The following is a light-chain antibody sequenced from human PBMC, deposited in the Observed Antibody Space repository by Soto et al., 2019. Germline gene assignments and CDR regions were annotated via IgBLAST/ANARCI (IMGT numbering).Light chain of an antibody. V-gene: IGKV3-20*01. Sequence: EMVLTQSPFTLSLSPGERSTLSVMASQSVSSSYLAWYQQKPGQAPRLLIYGASSRATGIPDRFSGTGSGTDFTLTISRLEPEDFAVYYCQQYGSSPETFGQGTKVDIK. J-gene: IGKJ1*01. CDR2: GAS. CDR3: QQYGSSPET. CDR1: QSVSSSY.